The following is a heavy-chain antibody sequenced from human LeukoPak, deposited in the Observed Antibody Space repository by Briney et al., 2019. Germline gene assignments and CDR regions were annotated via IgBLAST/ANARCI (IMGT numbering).Heavy chain of an antibody. D-gene: IGHD1-26*01. V-gene: IGHV3-48*02. CDR2: ISASSGAM. J-gene: IGHJ5*02. CDR3: ARDAGSYTMGNWFDP. CDR1: GFTFSSYW. Sequence: GGSLILSCAASGFTFSSYWMHWVRQAPGKGLEWVAYISASSGAMYYADSVKGRFTITRDDARNSLYLLMNSLRDEDSAVYYCARDAGSYTMGNWFDPWGQGTLVTVSS.